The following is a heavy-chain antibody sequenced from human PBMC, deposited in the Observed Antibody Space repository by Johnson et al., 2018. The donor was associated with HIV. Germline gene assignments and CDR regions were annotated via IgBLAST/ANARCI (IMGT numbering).Heavy chain of an antibody. D-gene: IGHD6-6*01. Sequence: VQLVESGGGVVHPGRSLRLSCAASGFTFRSYPMHWVRQAPGKGLEWVANIKQDGSENYYVDSVKGRFTISRDNAKNSHYLHMNSLRPEDTAIYYCVREGYSSSSDAFDIWGQGTMVTVSS. CDR2: IKQDGSEN. V-gene: IGHV3-7*01. CDR1: GFTFRSYP. CDR3: VREGYSSSSDAFDI. J-gene: IGHJ3*02.